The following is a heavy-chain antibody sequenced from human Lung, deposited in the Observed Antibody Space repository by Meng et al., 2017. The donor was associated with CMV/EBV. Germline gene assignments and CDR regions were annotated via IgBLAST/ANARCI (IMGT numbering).Heavy chain of an antibody. CDR2: IGGSGGPI. CDR1: RFTFSAYE. D-gene: IGHD3-16*01. Sequence: LTXAASRFTFSAYEMNWVRQAPGKGLEWVSYIGGSGGPINYADSVRGRFTISRNNARNSLYLQMNSLRAEDTAVYYCARGGYDYVWGSLDYWGQGTLVTVSS. V-gene: IGHV3-48*03. J-gene: IGHJ4*02. CDR3: ARGGYDYVWGSLDY.